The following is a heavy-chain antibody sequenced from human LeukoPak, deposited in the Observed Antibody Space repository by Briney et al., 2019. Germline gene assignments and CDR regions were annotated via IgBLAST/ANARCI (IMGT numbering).Heavy chain of an antibody. Sequence: SETLSLTCTVSGGSISGWYWSWLRQPPGKGLEWIGNIYGSGYTNYNPSLKSRVTISLDTSKNQFSLNLTTVIAADTAIYCCARLNWNAFDIWGQGTTVTVSS. V-gene: IGHV4-59*01. CDR1: GGSISGWY. J-gene: IGHJ3*02. D-gene: IGHD1-1*01. CDR3: ARLNWNAFDI. CDR2: IYGSGYT.